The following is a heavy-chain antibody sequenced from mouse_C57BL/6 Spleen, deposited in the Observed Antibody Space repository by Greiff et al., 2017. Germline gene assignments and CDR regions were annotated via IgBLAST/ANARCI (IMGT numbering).Heavy chain of an antibody. D-gene: IGHD1-1*01. CDR1: GYTFTSYW. J-gene: IGHJ3*01. V-gene: IGHV1-52*01. Sequence: VKLQQPGAELVRPGSSVKLSCKASGYTFTSYWMHWVKQRPIQGLEWIGNIDPSDSETHYNQKFKDKATLTVVKSSSTAYMQLSSLTFEDSAVYYCARSVITTVVEGWFAYWGLGTLVTVSA. CDR3: ARSVITTVVEGWFAY. CDR2: IDPSDSET.